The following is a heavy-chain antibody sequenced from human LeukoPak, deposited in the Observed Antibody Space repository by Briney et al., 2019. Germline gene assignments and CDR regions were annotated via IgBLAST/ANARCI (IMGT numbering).Heavy chain of an antibody. Sequence: SVKVSCKTSGGTFSSSAITWVRQAPGQGLEWMGRIIPVLNITTYAQKFQGSVTITADTSTSTVYMELSSLRSEETAVYYCARDRGLTAPPPYGLDVWGQGTTVIVSS. D-gene: IGHD3-10*01. CDR3: ARDRGLTAPPPYGLDV. CDR2: IIPVLNIT. J-gene: IGHJ6*02. CDR1: GGTFSSSA. V-gene: IGHV1-69*04.